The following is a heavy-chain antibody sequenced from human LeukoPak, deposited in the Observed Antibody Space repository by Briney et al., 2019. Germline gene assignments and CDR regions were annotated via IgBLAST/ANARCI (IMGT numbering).Heavy chain of an antibody. V-gene: IGHV3-33*08. CDR2: IWNDGSNS. CDR3: ARAYTCNNYDY. CDR1: GCIISSYY. J-gene: IGHJ4*02. Sequence: PGRTLSLSRAASGCIISSYYWSWIRQAPGKGLEWVAVIWNDGSNSYYTASVKSRFTISRDTSKNQLSLEMNRLRCEDMAVYYCARAYTCNNYDYWGQGALVTVSS. D-gene: IGHD3-16*01.